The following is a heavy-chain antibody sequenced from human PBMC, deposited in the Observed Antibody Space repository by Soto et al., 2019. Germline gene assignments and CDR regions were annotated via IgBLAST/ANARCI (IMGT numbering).Heavy chain of an antibody. D-gene: IGHD4-17*01. CDR1: GFTFSSYS. Sequence: GGSLILSCAASGFTFSSYSMNWVRQAPGKGLEWVSYISSSSSTIYYADSVKGRFTISRDNAKNSLYLQMNSLRDEDTAVYYCARLDDYGVYYWYFDLWRRVSLVTVS. J-gene: IGHJ2*01. V-gene: IGHV3-48*02. CDR2: ISSSSSTI. CDR3: ARLDDYGVYYWYFDL.